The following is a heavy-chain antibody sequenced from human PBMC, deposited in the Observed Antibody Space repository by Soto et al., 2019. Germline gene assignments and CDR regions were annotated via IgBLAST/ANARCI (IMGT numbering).Heavy chain of an antibody. CDR3: ARGGAGRPDY. J-gene: IGHJ4*02. V-gene: IGHV3-48*02. CDR2: ISSGTPTT. Sequence: VQLVNSGGGLVQPGGSLRLSCAASGFTFSSYGMNWVRQAPGKGLEWVSYISSGTPTTNYADSVKGRFTISRDNAKSSLYLQLNSLRDDDTAVYYCARGGAGRPDYWSQGTLVIVSS. D-gene: IGHD6-13*01. CDR1: GFTFSSYG.